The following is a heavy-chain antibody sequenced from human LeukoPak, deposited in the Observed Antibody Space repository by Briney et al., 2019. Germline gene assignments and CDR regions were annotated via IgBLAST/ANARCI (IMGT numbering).Heavy chain of an antibody. J-gene: IGHJ6*02. CDR3: AKKRSSSWDYYYYGMDV. Sequence: PGGSLRLSCAASGFTFSSYAMSWVRQAPGKGLEWVSAISGSGGSTYYADSVKGRFTISRDNSKNTLYLQMNSLRAEDTAVYYCAKKRSSSWDYYYYGMDVWGQGTTVTVSS. V-gene: IGHV3-23*01. CDR1: GFTFSSYA. CDR2: ISGSGGST. D-gene: IGHD6-13*01.